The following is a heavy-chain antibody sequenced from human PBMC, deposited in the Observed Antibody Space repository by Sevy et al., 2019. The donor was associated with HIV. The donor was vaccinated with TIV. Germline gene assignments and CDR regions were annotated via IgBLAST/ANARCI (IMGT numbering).Heavy chain of an antibody. CDR2: IYYSGST. Sequence: SETLSLTCTVSGGSISSSSYYWGWIRQPPGKGLEWIGSIYYSGSTYYNPSLKSRVIISVDTSKNQFSLKLSSVTAADTAVYYCARRRGLYYFDYWGQGTLVTVSS. CDR1: GGSISSSSYY. D-gene: IGHD3-10*01. J-gene: IGHJ4*02. CDR3: ARRRGLYYFDY. V-gene: IGHV4-39*01.